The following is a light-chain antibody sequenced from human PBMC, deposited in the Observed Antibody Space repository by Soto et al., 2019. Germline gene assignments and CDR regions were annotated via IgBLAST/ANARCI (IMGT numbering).Light chain of an antibody. J-gene: IGKJ1*01. CDR1: QSISGF. V-gene: IGKV1-39*01. CDR2: DAS. CDR3: QQSYSAPWT. Sequence: DIQMTQSPSSLSASVGDRVTITCRASQSISGFLNWYQQKPRKAPNLLIYDASSLQSGVPSRFSGSGSGTDFTLPISSLQPDDFATYHCQQSYSAPWTFGQGTKVEIK.